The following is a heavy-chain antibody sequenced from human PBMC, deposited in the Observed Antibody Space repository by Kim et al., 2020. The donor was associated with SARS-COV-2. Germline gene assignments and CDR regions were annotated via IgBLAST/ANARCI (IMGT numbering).Heavy chain of an antibody. D-gene: IGHD6-19*01. V-gene: IGHV4-34*01. CDR3: ARGTRQWLVRGPYYYYMDV. Sequence: SETLSLTCTVYGGSFSGYYWSWIRQPPGKGLEWIGEINHSGSTNYNPSLKSRVTISVDTPKNQFPLKLSYVTAADTAVYYCARGTRQWLVRGPYYYYMDVWGKGTTVTVSS. CDR1: GGSFSGYY. CDR2: INHSGST. J-gene: IGHJ6*03.